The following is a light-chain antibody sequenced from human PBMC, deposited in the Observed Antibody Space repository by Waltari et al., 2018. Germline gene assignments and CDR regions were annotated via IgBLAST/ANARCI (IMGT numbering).Light chain of an antibody. Sequence: QSALTQPASLSASPGQSITSSSTRTSSDVGGYNYVSWYQQHPGKAPKLMIYDVSKRPSGVSNRFSGSKSGNTASLTISGLQAEDEADYYCCSHAGSSTLVFGGGTKLTVL. J-gene: IGLJ2*01. CDR1: SSDVGGYNY. CDR3: CSHAGSSTLV. V-gene: IGLV2-23*02. CDR2: DVS.